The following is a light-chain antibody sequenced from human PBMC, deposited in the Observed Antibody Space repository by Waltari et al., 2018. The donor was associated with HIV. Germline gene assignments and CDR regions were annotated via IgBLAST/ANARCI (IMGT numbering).Light chain of an antibody. CDR2: AVS. Sequence: AIQMTQSPSSLSASVGAKVTIPCRASQGVKSDLGWYQQRPGKAPNLLIYAVSSLQTGVPSRFSGSGSGTTFTLTISSLQPEDFATYYCLQDYNYPPTFGQGTKV. V-gene: IGKV1-6*01. CDR3: LQDYNYPPT. J-gene: IGKJ1*01. CDR1: QGVKSD.